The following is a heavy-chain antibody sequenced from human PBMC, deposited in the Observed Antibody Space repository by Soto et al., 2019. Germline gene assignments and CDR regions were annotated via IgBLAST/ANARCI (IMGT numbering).Heavy chain of an antibody. CDR2: IYHSGNT. D-gene: IGHD3-10*01. V-gene: IGHV4-30-2*01. CDR1: GGSVISGDYS. CDR3: ACDDGSGSYRVDS. Sequence: QVQLQESGSGLMKPSQTLSLTCAVSGGSVISGDYSWSWIRQPPGKGLEWIGYIYHSGNTVYNPSLKSRVTISMERSKNQFSLKLTSVTAADTAVYYCACDDGSGSYRVDSWGQGILVTVSS. J-gene: IGHJ4*02.